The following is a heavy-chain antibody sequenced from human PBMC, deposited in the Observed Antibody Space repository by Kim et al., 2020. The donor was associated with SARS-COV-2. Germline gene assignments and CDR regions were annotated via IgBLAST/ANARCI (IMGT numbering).Heavy chain of an antibody. V-gene: IGHV4-39*01. CDR2: IYYSGST. J-gene: IGHJ6*02. CDR1: GGSISSSSYY. D-gene: IGHD3-22*01. Sequence: SETLSLTCTVSGGSISSSSYYWGWIRQPPGKGLEWIGSIYYSGSTYYNPSLKSRVTISVDTSKNQFSLKLSSVTAADTAVYYCATRGAYYYDSSGYYPSYYYGMDVWGQGTTVTVSS. CDR3: ATRGAYYYDSSGYYPSYYYGMDV.